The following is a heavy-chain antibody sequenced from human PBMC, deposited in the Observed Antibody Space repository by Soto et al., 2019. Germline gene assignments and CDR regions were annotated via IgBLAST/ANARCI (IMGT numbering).Heavy chain of an antibody. D-gene: IGHD5-18*01. Sequence: ASVKVSCKASGYTFTSYAMHWVRQAPGQRLEWMGWINAGNGNTKYSQKFQGRVTITRDTSASTAYMELSSLRSEDTAVYYCAREEVDTAMVRYYYYGMDVWGQGTTVTVS. CDR3: AREEVDTAMVRYYYYGMDV. CDR2: INAGNGNT. V-gene: IGHV1-3*01. J-gene: IGHJ6*02. CDR1: GYTFTSYA.